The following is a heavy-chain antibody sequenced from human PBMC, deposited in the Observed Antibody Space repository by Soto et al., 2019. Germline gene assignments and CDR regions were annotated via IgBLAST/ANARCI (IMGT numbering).Heavy chain of an antibody. Sequence: QVQLVESGGGVVQPGRSLRLSCAASGFTFSHYAMHWVRQAPGKGLEWVALMSYDGSNEYYADSVKGRFTISRDNSKNTLYLQMNSLRAEDTAVYSCAKAGSHNFDYWGQGTLVTVSS. CDR3: AKAGSHNFDY. J-gene: IGHJ4*02. V-gene: IGHV3-30*18. D-gene: IGHD1-26*01. CDR2: MSYDGSNE. CDR1: GFTFSHYA.